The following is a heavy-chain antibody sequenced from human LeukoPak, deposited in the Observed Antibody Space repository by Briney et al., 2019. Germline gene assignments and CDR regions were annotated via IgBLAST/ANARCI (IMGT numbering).Heavy chain of an antibody. J-gene: IGHJ4*02. Sequence: GASVKVSCKASGYTFTSYGISWVRQAPGQGLEWMGGTIPIFGTANYAQKFQGRVTITADESTSTAYMELSSLRSEDTAVYYCASPRQRGSSPGEFDYWGQGTLVTVSS. CDR3: ASPRQRGSSPGEFDY. V-gene: IGHV1-69*13. CDR1: GYTFTSYG. D-gene: IGHD6-19*01. CDR2: TIPIFGTA.